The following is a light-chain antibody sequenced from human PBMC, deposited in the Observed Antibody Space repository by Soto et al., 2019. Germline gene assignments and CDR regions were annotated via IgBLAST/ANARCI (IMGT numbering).Light chain of an antibody. Sequence: DIHMTQSPATLSASVGDRVTITCRASQSISTWLAWYQQKPGKAPKLLIYWASSLDTGVPSRFSGSGSGTEFTLTISSLQPDDFGTYYCQHYTTYSGTFGPGTKVDIQ. CDR1: QSISTW. J-gene: IGKJ3*01. CDR2: WAS. V-gene: IGKV1-5*03. CDR3: QHYTTYSGT.